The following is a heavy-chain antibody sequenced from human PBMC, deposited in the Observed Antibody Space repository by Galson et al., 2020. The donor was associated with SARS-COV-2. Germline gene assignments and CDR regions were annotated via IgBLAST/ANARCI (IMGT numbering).Heavy chain of an antibody. V-gene: IGHV4-59*12. CDR1: GGSINKYY. D-gene: IGHD1-26*01. CDR3: ATKTAWERGFDY. CDR2: IYYNGNT. J-gene: IGHJ4*02. Sequence: ETSETLSLTCTVSGGSINKYYWSWIRQPPGKGLEWIGYIYYNGNTDYNPSLKSRVTISIDTSRVQFSLKLSSVTAADTAVYYCATKTAWERGFDYWGQGTLVTVSS.